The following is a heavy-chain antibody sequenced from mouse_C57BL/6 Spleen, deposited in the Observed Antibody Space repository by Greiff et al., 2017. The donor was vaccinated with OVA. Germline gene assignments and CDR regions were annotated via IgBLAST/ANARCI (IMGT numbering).Heavy chain of an antibody. CDR3: ARSQYYGSSGFAY. J-gene: IGHJ3*01. V-gene: IGHV1-55*01. CDR2: IYPGSGST. D-gene: IGHD1-1*01. CDR1: GYTFTRYW. Sequence: QVQLQQPGAELVKPGASVKMSCKASGYTFTRYWITWVKQRPGQGLEWIGDIYPGSGSTNYNEKFKSKATLTVDTSSSTAYMQLSSLTSDDSAVDYCARSQYYGSSGFAYWGKGALVTVSA.